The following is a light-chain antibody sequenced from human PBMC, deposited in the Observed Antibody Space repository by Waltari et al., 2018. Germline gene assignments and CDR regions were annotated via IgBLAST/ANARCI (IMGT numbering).Light chain of an antibody. CDR3: QESYGAPLYT. V-gene: IGKV1-39*01. CDR2: AAY. Sequence: DIQMTQSPSSLSASVGDRVTITCRASQNINNYLNWYQHKPVKAPKLLIYAAYNLQSGVPSRFSGSGSGTDFTLTISSLQPEDFATYYCQESYGAPLYTFGQGTRLEIK. J-gene: IGKJ2*01. CDR1: QNINNY.